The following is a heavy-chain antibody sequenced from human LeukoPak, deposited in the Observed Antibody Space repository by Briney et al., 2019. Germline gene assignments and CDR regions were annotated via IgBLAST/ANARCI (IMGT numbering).Heavy chain of an antibody. Sequence: GASVKVSCKASGYTFTSYYMHWVRQAPGQGLEWMGIINPSGGSTSYAQIFQGRVTMTRDTSTSTVYMELSSLRSEDAAVYYCARDVGSRRDGYNDVADWGQGTLVTVSS. V-gene: IGHV1-46*01. J-gene: IGHJ4*02. D-gene: IGHD5-24*01. CDR3: ARDVGSRRDGYNDVAD. CDR1: GYTFTSYY. CDR2: INPSGGST.